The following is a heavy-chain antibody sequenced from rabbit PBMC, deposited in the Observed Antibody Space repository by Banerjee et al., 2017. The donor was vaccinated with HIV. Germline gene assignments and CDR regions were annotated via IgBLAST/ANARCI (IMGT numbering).Heavy chain of an antibody. Sequence: QEQLVESGGGLVQPEGSLTLTCTASGFTISSSYWICWVRQAPGKGLEWIACIYGGSSGSTYYASWAKGRFTISRTSSTTVTLQMTSLTAADTATYFCARDLAGVTGWNFNLWGPGTLVTVS. CDR3: ARDLAGVTGWNFNL. D-gene: IGHD4-1*01. J-gene: IGHJ4*01. CDR2: IYGGSSGST. V-gene: IGHV1S45*01. CDR1: GFTISSSYW.